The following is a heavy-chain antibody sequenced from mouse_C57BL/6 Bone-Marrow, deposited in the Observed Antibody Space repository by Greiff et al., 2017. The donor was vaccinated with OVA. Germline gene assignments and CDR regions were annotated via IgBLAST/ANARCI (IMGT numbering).Heavy chain of an antibody. CDR3: AREGYYGSNWYFDV. Sequence: VQLQQPGAELVRPGSSVKLSCKASGYTFTSYWMHWVKQRPIQGLEWIGNIDPSDSETHYNQKFKDKATLTVDKSSSTAYMQLSSLTSEDSAVYYCAREGYYGSNWYFDVWGTGTTVTVSS. V-gene: IGHV1-52*01. D-gene: IGHD1-1*01. J-gene: IGHJ1*03. CDR1: GYTFTSYW. CDR2: IDPSDSET.